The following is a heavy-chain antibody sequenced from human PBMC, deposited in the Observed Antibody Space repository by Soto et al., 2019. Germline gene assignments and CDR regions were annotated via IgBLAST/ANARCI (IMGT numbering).Heavy chain of an antibody. CDR2: IYYSGST. CDR1: GGSISSGGYY. V-gene: IGHV4-31*03. J-gene: IGHJ6*03. CDR3: ARVPGYCSGGSCYYYYYYYMDV. D-gene: IGHD2-15*01. Sequence: SETLSLTCTVSGGSISSGGYYWSWIRQHPGKGLEWIGYIYYSGSTYYNPSLKSRVTISVDTSKNQFSLKLSSVTAADTAVYYCARVPGYCSGGSCYYYYYYYMDVWGKGTTVTVSS.